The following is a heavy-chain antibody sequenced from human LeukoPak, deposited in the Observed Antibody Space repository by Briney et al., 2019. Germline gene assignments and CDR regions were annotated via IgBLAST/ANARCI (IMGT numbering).Heavy chain of an antibody. CDR2: INSDGSST. J-gene: IGHJ5*02. V-gene: IGHV3-74*01. Sequence: GGSLRLSCAASGFTFSIYWMHWVRQAPGRGLVWVSLINSDGSSTRYADSVKGRFTISRDNAKNTLYLQMNSLRAEDTAVYYCARGKAVAGTFSWFDPWGQGTLVTVSS. CDR1: GFTFSIYW. D-gene: IGHD6-19*01. CDR3: ARGKAVAGTFSWFDP.